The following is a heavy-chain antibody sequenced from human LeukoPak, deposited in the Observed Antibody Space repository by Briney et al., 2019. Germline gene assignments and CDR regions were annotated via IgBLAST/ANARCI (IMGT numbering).Heavy chain of an antibody. CDR1: GFTFSSYA. CDR3: AKAWELLDYYFDY. J-gene: IGHJ4*02. CDR2: ISGSGGST. Sequence: TGGSLRLSCAASGFTFSSYAMSWVRQAPGKGLEWVSAISGSGGSTYCADSVKGRFTISRDNSKNTLYLQMNSLRAEDTAVYYCAKAWELLDYYFDYWGQGTLVTVSS. D-gene: IGHD1-26*01. V-gene: IGHV3-23*01.